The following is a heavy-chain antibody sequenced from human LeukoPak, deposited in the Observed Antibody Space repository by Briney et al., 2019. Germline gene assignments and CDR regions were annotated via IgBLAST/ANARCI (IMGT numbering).Heavy chain of an antibody. CDR3: ARLGYCSSTSCYQSGFDP. Sequence: PGGSLRLSCAASGFTFSSYAMHWVRQAPGKGLEWVAVISYDGSNKYYADSVKGRFTISRDNSKNTLYLQMNSLRAEDTAVYYCARLGYCSSTSCYQSGFDPWGQGTLVTVSS. V-gene: IGHV3-30-3*01. D-gene: IGHD2-2*01. CDR1: GFTFSSYA. J-gene: IGHJ5*02. CDR2: ISYDGSNK.